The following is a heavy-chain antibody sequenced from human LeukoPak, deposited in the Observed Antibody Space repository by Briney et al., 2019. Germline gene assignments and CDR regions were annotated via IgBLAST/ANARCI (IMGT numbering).Heavy chain of an antibody. CDR2: ISGSGGST. CDR1: GFTFSSYA. Sequence: PGGSLRPSCAASGFTFSSYAMSWVRQAPGKGLEWVSAISGSGGSTYYADSVKGRFTISRDNSKNTLYLQMNSLRAEDTAVYYCAKDNGDYHNNWFDPWGQGTLVTVSS. D-gene: IGHD4-17*01. CDR3: AKDNGDYHNNWFDP. J-gene: IGHJ5*02. V-gene: IGHV3-23*01.